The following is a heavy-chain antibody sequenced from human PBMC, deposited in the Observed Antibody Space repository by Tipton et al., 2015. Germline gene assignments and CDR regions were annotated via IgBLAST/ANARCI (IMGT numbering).Heavy chain of an antibody. D-gene: IGHD6-13*01. J-gene: IGHJ5*02. CDR3: ARDPYTSSWYTINWFDP. CDR2: INPNSGGT. Sequence: QSGAEVKKPGASVKVSCKASGYTFTGYYMHWVRQAPGQGLEWMGWINPNSGGTNYAQRFQGRVTMIRDTSISTAYMELTRLRSDDTAMYYCARDPYTSSWYTINWFDPWGQGTLVTVSS. CDR1: GYTFTGYY. V-gene: IGHV1-2*02.